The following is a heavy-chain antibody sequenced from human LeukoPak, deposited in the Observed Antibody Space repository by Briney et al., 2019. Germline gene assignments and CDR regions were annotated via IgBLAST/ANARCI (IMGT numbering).Heavy chain of an antibody. V-gene: IGHV4-38-2*02. Sequence: SETLSLTCAVSTCSITSGYFWGWIRPPPGKGLEWIASIYHSGTTYYNPSLRNRVTLFVDTSKNQFSLKLTSLTAADTAVYYCARDGVFHDSDGYSFDYWGQGTLVTVSS. J-gene: IGHJ4*02. D-gene: IGHD3-22*01. CDR3: ARDGVFHDSDGYSFDY. CDR1: TCSITSGYF. CDR2: IYHSGTT.